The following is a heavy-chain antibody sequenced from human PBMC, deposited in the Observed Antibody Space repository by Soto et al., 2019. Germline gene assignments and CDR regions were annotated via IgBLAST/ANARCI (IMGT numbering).Heavy chain of an antibody. CDR1: GLSMSSGGYR. J-gene: IGHJ4*02. Sequence: PSETLSLTCTVSGLSMSSGGYRWNWIRQHPGKGLEWIGNIYYSGSPYYNPSLKSRVTISVDTSKNQFSLELSSLTAADTAVYYCARASVRYWSAYYTLDSWGQGTLVTVSS. V-gene: IGHV4-31*03. D-gene: IGHD3-3*01. CDR2: IYYSGSP. CDR3: ARASVRYWSAYYTLDS.